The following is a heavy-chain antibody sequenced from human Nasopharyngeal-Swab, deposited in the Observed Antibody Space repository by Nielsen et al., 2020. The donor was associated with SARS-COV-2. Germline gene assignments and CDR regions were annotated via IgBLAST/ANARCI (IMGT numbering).Heavy chain of an antibody. D-gene: IGHD1-26*01. V-gene: IGHV4-30-2*01. Sequence: SETLSLTCAVSGGSISSGGYSWSWIRPPPGKGLEWIGYIYHSGSTYYNPSLKSRVTISVDRSKNQFSLKLSSVTAADTAVYYCARGSMGSGSYADYWGQGTLVTVSS. CDR3: ARGSMGSGSYADY. CDR2: IYHSGST. CDR1: GGSISSGGYS. J-gene: IGHJ4*02.